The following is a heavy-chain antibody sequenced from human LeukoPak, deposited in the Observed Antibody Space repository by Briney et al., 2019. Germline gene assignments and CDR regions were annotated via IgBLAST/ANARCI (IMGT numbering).Heavy chain of an antibody. CDR1: GGSISSGSYY. CDR3: ARGSSGWVFIIDY. J-gene: IGHJ4*02. V-gene: IGHV4-61*02. Sequence: SQTLSLTCTVSGGSISSGSYYWSWIRQPAGKGLEWIGRIYTSGSTNYNPSLKSRVTISVDTSKNQFSLKLSSVTAADTAVYYCARGSSGWVFIIDYWGQGTLVTVSS. CDR2: IYTSGST. D-gene: IGHD6-19*01.